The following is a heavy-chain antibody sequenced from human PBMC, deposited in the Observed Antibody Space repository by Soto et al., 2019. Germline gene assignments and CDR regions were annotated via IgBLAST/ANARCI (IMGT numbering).Heavy chain of an antibody. CDR3: ANTPHCSSISCYRFDN. Sequence: PSETLSLTCTFSGFFISSYYWSWIRQPPGKGLEWIGYIYYSGNTNYNPSLKSRVTISIDTPKNQFSLNLSSVTAADTAVYFCANTPHCSSISCYRFDNWGPGTLVTVSS. D-gene: IGHD2-2*02. CDR1: GFFISSYY. J-gene: IGHJ4*02. V-gene: IGHV4-59*01. CDR2: IYYSGNT.